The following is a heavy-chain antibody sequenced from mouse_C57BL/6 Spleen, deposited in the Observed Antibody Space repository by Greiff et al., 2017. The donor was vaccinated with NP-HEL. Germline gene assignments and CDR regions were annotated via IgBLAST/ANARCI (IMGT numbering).Heavy chain of an antibody. CDR1: GFTFSSYA. D-gene: IGHD3-1*01. J-gene: IGHJ2*01. Sequence: RVESGEGLVKPGGSLKLSCAASGFTFSSYAMSWVRQTPEKRLEWVAYISSGGDYIYYADTVKGRFTISRDNARNTLYLQMSSLKSEDTAMYYCTRDRGYVDYWGQGTTLTVSS. CDR2: ISSGGDYI. CDR3: TRDRGYVDY. V-gene: IGHV5-9-1*02.